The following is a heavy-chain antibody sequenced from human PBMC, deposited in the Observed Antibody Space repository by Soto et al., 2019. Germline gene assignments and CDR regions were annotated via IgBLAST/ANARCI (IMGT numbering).Heavy chain of an antibody. D-gene: IGHD2-15*01. Sequence: GGSLRLSCAASGFTFSSYAMHWVRQAPGKGLEYVSAISSNGGSTYYANSVKGRFTISRDNSKNTLYLQMGSLRAEDMAVYYCARAVVVVAAVDYWGQGTLVTVSS. CDR2: ISSNGGST. V-gene: IGHV3-64*01. CDR1: GFTFSSYA. CDR3: ARAVVVVAAVDY. J-gene: IGHJ4*02.